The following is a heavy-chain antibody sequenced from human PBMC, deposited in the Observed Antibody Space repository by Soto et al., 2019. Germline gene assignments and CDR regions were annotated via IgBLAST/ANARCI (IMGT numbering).Heavy chain of an antibody. CDR1: GYNFIAQN. D-gene: IGHD1-7*01. CDR2: MNPNSGGS. V-gene: IGHV1-2*02. Sequence: QVHLVQSGAEVKKPGASVKVSCMASGYNFIAQNIHWVRQAPGLGLEWMGKMNPNSGGSDYAQEFQGRVTVTKDTSTSTVSRELTSLKSDDTAVYYCARERHLNSPSDAFDLCGQGTMVIVSS. J-gene: IGHJ3*01. CDR3: ARERHLNSPSDAFDL.